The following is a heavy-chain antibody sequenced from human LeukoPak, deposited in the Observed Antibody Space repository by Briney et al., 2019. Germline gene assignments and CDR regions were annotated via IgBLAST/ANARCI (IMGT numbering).Heavy chain of an antibody. CDR1: GFTFSSYS. J-gene: IGHJ3*02. CDR3: ASQDGYNYGGDDAFDI. CDR2: ISSSSSYI. Sequence: GGSLRLSCAASGFTFSSYSMNWVRQAPGKGLEWVSSISSSSSYIYYADSVKGRFTISRDNAKNSLYLQMNSLRAEDTAAYYCASQDGYNYGGDDAFDIWGQGTMVTVSS. D-gene: IGHD5-24*01. V-gene: IGHV3-21*01.